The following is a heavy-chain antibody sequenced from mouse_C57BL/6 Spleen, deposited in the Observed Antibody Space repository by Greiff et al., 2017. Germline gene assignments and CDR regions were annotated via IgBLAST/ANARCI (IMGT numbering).Heavy chain of an antibody. CDR3: ARQSYVRDAMDY. J-gene: IGHJ4*01. CDR1: GYTFTSYW. V-gene: IGHV1-69*01. CDR2: IDPSDSYT. D-gene: IGHD2-12*01. Sequence: QVQLQQPGAELVMPGASVKLSCKASGYTFTSYWMHWVKQRPGQGLEWIGEIDPSDSYTNYNQKFKGKSTLTVDKSSSTAYMQLSSLTSEDSAVYYCARQSYVRDAMDYWGQGTSVTVSS.